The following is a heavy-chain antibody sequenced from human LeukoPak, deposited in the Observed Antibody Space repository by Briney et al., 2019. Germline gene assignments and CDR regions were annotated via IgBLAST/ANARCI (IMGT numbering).Heavy chain of an antibody. CDR1: GGSIGSYY. CDR2: IYASGST. V-gene: IGHV4-4*07. Sequence: SETLSLTRTVSGGSIGSYYWSWIRQPAGKGLEWIGRIYASGSTNYNPSLKSRVTMSVDTSKNHFSLKLSSVTAADTAVYYCARAPMIVGTLGGFDIWGQGTMVTVSS. CDR3: ARAPMIVGTLGGFDI. D-gene: IGHD3-22*01. J-gene: IGHJ3*02.